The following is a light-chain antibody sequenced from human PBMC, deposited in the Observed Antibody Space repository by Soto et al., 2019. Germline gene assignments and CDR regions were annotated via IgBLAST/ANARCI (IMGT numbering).Light chain of an antibody. CDR1: QSLLHSNGYNY. CDR3: MQALQTPFT. Sequence: EIVMTQSPLSLPVTPGEPASISCRSSQSLLHSNGYNYLDWYLQKPGQSPLLLIYLGSNRASGVPDRFSGSGSGTDFTLKISRVEAEDVGVYYCMQALQTPFTFGPGTKVDIK. CDR2: LGS. V-gene: IGKV2-28*01. J-gene: IGKJ3*01.